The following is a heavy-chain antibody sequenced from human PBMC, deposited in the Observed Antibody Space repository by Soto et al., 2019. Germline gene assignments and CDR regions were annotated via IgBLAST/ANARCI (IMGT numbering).Heavy chain of an antibody. V-gene: IGHV3-66*01. J-gene: IGHJ6*03. CDR2: IYSGGST. CDR1: GFTVSSNY. CDR3: AKGSAMRGITGTTRSYYMDV. D-gene: IGHD1-7*01. Sequence: SLRLSCAASGFTVSSNYMSWVRQAPGKGLEWVSVIYSGGSTYYADSVKGRFTISRDNSKNTLYLQMNSLRAEDTAVYYCAKGSAMRGITGTTRSYYMDVWGKGTTVTVSS.